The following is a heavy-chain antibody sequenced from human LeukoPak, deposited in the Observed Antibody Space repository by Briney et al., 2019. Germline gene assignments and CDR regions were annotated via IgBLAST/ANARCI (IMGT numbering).Heavy chain of an antibody. CDR1: GFTFGDYA. D-gene: IGHD5-12*01. CDR3: AKGSGYSGYDFDY. Sequence: GGSLRLSCTASGFTFGDYAMSWVRQAPGKGLEWVAFIRYDGSKKYYADSVKGRFTISRDNSKNTPYLQMNSLRAEDTAVYYCAKGSGYSGYDFDYWGQGTLVTVSS. V-gene: IGHV3-30*02. CDR2: IRYDGSKK. J-gene: IGHJ4*02.